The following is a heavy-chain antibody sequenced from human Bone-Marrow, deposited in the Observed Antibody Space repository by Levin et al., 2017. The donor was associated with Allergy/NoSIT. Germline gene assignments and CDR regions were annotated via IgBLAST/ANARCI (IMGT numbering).Heavy chain of an antibody. CDR3: AKGKGATRELDS. CDR2: ISASGGRT. J-gene: IGHJ4*02. Sequence: GGSLRLSCAASGFAFSSSAMTWDRQAPGKGLEWVSAISASGGRTYYADSVKGRFTISRDNSKNTLYLQMNRLTVEDTAIYYCAKGKGATRELDSWGQGTLVTVSS. V-gene: IGHV3-23*01. CDR1: GFAFSSSA. D-gene: IGHD5-12*01.